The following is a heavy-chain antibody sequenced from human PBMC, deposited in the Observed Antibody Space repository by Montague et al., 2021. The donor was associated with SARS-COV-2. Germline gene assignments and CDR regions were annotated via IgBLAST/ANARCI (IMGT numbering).Heavy chain of an antibody. J-gene: IGHJ4*02. CDR2: IYYSGST. CDR1: GGSISSYY. Sequence: SETLSLTCTVSGGSISSYYWSWIRQPPGRGLEWIGYIYYSGSTNYNPSLQSRVTKSVDTSKNQFSLKLSSVTAADTAVYYCARDLGDYWGQGTLVTVSS. CDR3: ARDLGDY. V-gene: IGHV4-59*13.